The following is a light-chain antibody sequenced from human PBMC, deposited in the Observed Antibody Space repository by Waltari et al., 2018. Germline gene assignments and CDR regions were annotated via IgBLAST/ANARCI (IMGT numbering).Light chain of an antibody. CDR1: QGISSY. CDR3: QQYYTYPRT. Sequence: AIRMTQSPSSFSASTGDRVTITCRASQGISSYLAWYRQKPGRVPKLLMSAASTLHSGVPSRFTGSGSGTDFTLTINCLQSDDFATYYCQQYYTYPRTFGQGTKVEIK. V-gene: IGKV1-8*01. CDR2: AAS. J-gene: IGKJ1*01.